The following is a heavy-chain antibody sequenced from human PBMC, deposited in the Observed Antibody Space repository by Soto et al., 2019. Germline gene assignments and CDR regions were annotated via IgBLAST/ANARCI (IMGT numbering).Heavy chain of an antibody. V-gene: IGHV3-30-3*01. Sequence: GGSLRLSCAASGFTFSSYARHWVRQAPGKGLEWVAVISYDGSNKYYADSVKGRFTISRDNSKNTLYLQMNSLRAEDTAVYYCARALGYCSSTSCRPIHYYYGMDVWGQGTTVTVSS. CDR3: ARALGYCSSTSCRPIHYYYGMDV. CDR1: GFTFSSYA. J-gene: IGHJ6*02. CDR2: ISYDGSNK. D-gene: IGHD2-2*01.